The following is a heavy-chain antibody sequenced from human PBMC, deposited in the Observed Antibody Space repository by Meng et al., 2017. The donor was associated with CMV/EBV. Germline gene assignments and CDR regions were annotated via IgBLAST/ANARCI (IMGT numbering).Heavy chain of an antibody. Sequence: CKASGYHFTSYAMHWVRQAPGQRLEWMGWINAGNGDTKYSQKFQGRVTITRDTSASTAYMELSSLRSEDTAVYYCARDFSWDSSGYHYWGQGTLVTVSS. CDR1: GYHFTSYA. CDR2: INAGNGDT. V-gene: IGHV1-3*01. D-gene: IGHD3-22*01. CDR3: ARDFSWDSSGYHY. J-gene: IGHJ4*02.